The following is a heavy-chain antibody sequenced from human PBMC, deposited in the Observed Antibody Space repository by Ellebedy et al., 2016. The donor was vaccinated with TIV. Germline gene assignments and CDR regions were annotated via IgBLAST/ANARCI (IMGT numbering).Heavy chain of an antibody. CDR3: ARSITIFGVVIIPPDY. D-gene: IGHD3-3*01. CDR1: GFTFSSYA. J-gene: IGHJ4*02. CDR2: TSYDGSHK. Sequence: GGSLRLSXAASGFTFSSYAMHWVRQAPGKGLEWVAVTSYDGSHKYYADSVKGRFTVSRDNSKNTLYLQMSSLRAEDTAVYYCARSITIFGVVIIPPDYWGQGTLVTVSS. V-gene: IGHV3-30-3*01.